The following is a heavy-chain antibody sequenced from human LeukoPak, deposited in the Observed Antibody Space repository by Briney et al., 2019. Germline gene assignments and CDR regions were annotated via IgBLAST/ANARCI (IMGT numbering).Heavy chain of an antibody. CDR1: GFTFSSYW. J-gene: IGHJ6*02. CDR2: INHNGNVN. D-gene: IGHD3-16*01. V-gene: IGHV3-7*03. Sequence: GGSLRLSCAASGFTFSSYWMNWARQAPGKGLEWVASINHNGNVNYYVDSVKGRFTISRDNAKNSLYLQMSNLRAEDAAVYFCVRGGGLDVWGQGATVTVSS. CDR3: VRGGGLDV.